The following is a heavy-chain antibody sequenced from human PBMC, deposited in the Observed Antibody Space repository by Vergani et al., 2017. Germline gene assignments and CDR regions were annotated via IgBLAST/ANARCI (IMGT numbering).Heavy chain of an antibody. J-gene: IGHJ4*02. V-gene: IGHV2-70*04. CDR1: GFSLSTSGMR. D-gene: IGHD3-22*01. Sequence: QVTLQESGPALVKPTQTLTLTCTFSGFSLSTSGMRVSWIRQPPGKALEWLARIDWDDDKFYSTSLKTRLTISKDTSKNQVVLTMTNMDPVDTATYYCARYYYDSSGYLPCFDYWGQGTLVTVSS. CDR2: IDWDDDK. CDR3: ARYYYDSSGYLPCFDY.